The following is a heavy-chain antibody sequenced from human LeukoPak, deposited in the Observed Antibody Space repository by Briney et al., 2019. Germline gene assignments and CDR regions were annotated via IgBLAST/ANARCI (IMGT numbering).Heavy chain of an antibody. V-gene: IGHV4-59*01. CDR1: GGSISSYY. Sequence: SETLSLTCTVSGGSISSYYWSWFRQPPGKGLEWIGYTHYSGDTNYNPSLKGRLTISVDTSKNQLSLKLNSVTSADTAVYFCAKRGRSSWYFDYWGQGTQVSVSS. CDR3: AKRGRSSWYFDY. D-gene: IGHD6-13*01. J-gene: IGHJ4*02. CDR2: THYSGDT.